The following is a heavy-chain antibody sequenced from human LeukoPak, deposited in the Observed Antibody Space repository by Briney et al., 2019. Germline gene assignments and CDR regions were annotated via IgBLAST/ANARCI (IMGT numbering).Heavy chain of an antibody. J-gene: IGHJ3*02. CDR3: ARGYYYDSSGHSQGLRDAFDI. D-gene: IGHD3-22*01. Sequence: GGSLRLSCAASGFTFSSYAMSWVRQAPGKGLEWVSAISGSGGSTYYADSVKGRFTISRDNSKNTLYLQMNSLRAEDTAVYYCARGYYYDSSGHSQGLRDAFDIWGQGTMVTVSS. CDR1: GFTFSSYA. CDR2: ISGSGGST. V-gene: IGHV3-23*01.